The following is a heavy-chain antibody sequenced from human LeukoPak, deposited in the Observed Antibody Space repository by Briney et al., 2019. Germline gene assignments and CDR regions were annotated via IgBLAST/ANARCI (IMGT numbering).Heavy chain of an antibody. CDR3: ARDYYDSSGYPEGYFDL. Sequence: SETLSLTCAVYGGSFSGYSWSWIRQPPGKGLEWIGYIYHSGSTYYNPSLKSRVTISVDRSKNQFSLKLSSVTAADTAVYYCARDYYDSSGYPEGYFDLWGRGTLVTVSS. J-gene: IGHJ2*01. CDR2: IYHSGST. V-gene: IGHV4-30-2*01. CDR1: GGSFSGYS. D-gene: IGHD3-22*01.